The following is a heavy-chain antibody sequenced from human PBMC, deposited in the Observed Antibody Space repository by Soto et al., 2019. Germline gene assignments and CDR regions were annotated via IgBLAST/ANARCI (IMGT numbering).Heavy chain of an antibody. CDR1: GGTFSSYA. J-gene: IGHJ4*02. D-gene: IGHD6-19*01. CDR2: IIPIFGTA. V-gene: IGHV1-69*13. CDR3: ARGLHLQVAGTALGGPLFPTDY. Sequence: ASVKVSCKASGGTFSSYAISWVRQAPGQGLEWMGGIIPIFGTANYAQKFQGRVTITADESTSTAYMELSSLRSEDTAVYYCARGLHLQVAGTALGGPLFPTDYWGQGTLVTVSS.